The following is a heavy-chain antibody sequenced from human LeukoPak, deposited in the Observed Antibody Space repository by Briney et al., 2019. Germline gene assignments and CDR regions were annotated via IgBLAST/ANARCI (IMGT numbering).Heavy chain of an antibody. CDR1: GYTFTSYY. J-gene: IGHJ6*03. CDR2: INPSGGST. V-gene: IGHV1-46*01. D-gene: IGHD2-2*02. Sequence: ASVKVSCKASGYTFTSYYMHWVRQAPGQGLEWMGIINPSGGSTSYAQKFQGRVTMTRDTSTSTAYMELSSLRSEDTAVYYCAREGVVPAAIFPNYYYYYMDVWGKGTTVTVSS. CDR3: AREGVVPAAIFPNYYYYYMDV.